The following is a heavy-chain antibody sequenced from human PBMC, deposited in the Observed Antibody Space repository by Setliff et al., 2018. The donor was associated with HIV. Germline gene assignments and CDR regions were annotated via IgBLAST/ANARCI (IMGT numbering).Heavy chain of an antibody. V-gene: IGHV4-34*01. CDR2: INHSGST. D-gene: IGHD2-15*01. Sequence: PSETLSLTCAIYGGSFSGYYWSWIRQPPGKGPEWIGEINHSGSTNCNPSLKSRVTISVDTSKNQFSLKLSSVTAADTAVYYCARRHGGNTFDYWGQGTLVTVSS. CDR1: GGSFSGYY. J-gene: IGHJ4*02. CDR3: ARRHGGNTFDY.